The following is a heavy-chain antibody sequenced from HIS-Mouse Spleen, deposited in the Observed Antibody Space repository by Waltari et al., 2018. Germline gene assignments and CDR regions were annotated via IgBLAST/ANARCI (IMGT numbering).Heavy chain of an antibody. CDR2: IDYSGST. J-gene: IGHJ2*01. V-gene: IGHV4-39*07. CDR3: AREIPYSSSWYDWYFDL. CDR1: GGSLLLLLSS. Sequence: QLQLQESGPGLVKPSETLSLTCTVSGGSLLLLLSSFFCLRQPPGKGLEWIGSIDYSGSTYYHPSLKSRVTRSVDTSKKKGSLKMREGKEEETDVYYCAREIPYSSSWYDWYFDLWGRGTLVTVSS. D-gene: IGHD6-13*01.